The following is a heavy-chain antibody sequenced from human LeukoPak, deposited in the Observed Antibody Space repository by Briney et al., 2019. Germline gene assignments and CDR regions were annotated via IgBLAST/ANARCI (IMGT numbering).Heavy chain of an antibody. CDR1: GFTFSSYS. CDR2: ISSSSSYI. J-gene: IGHJ2*01. D-gene: IGHD6-13*01. Sequence: PGGSLRLSCAASGFTFSSYSMNWVRQAPGKGLEWVSSISSSSSYIYYADSVKGRFTISRDNAKNSLYLQMNSLRAEDTAVYYCARIYPIAAAGNYWYFDLWGRGTLVTVSS. V-gene: IGHV3-21*01. CDR3: ARIYPIAAAGNYWYFDL.